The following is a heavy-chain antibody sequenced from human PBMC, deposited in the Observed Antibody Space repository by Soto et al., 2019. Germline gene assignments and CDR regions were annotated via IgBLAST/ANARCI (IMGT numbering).Heavy chain of an antibody. V-gene: IGHV3-30-3*01. J-gene: IGHJ4*02. CDR1: GFSFSISP. CDR3: ARDPKPPGGQHWAFIYLDS. D-gene: IGHD3-3*02. Sequence: GGSLRLSCAASGFSFSISPMHWVRQAPGKGPEWVALISYDGTNKFYADSVKGRFTISRDNSKSTLYLQVDSLRPEDAAVYYCARDPKPPGGQHWAFIYLDSWGEGSLVTVSS. CDR2: ISYDGTNK.